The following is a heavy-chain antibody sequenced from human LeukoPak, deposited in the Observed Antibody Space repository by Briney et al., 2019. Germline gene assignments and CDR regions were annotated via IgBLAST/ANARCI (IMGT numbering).Heavy chain of an antibody. Sequence: PGGSLRLSCAASGFIVSSNYMSWVRRAPGKGLEWVSVIYNGGTTYYADSVKGRFTISRDNSNNALYLQMNSLRAEDTAVYYCARGPVTRFEIWGQGTMVTVSS. CDR2: IYNGGTT. V-gene: IGHV3-53*01. J-gene: IGHJ3*02. CDR1: GFIVSSNY. D-gene: IGHD4-17*01. CDR3: ARGPVTRFEI.